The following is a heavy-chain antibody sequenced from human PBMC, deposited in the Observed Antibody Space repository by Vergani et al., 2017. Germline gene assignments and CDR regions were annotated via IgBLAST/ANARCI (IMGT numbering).Heavy chain of an antibody. CDR3: ASSTWGRFLWYFDL. D-gene: IGHD3-3*01. CDR2: IYYSGST. Sequence: QVQLQESGPGLVKPSETLSLTCTVSGGSVSSGSYYWSWIRQPAGKGLEWIGYIYYSGSTNYNPSLKSRVTISVDTSKNQFSLKLSSVTAADTAVYYCASSTWGRFLWYFDLWGRGTLVTVSS. V-gene: IGHV4-61*10. J-gene: IGHJ2*01. CDR1: GGSVSSGSYY.